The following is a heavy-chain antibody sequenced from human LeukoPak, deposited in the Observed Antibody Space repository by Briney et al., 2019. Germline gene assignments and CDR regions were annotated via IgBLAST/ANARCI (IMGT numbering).Heavy chain of an antibody. J-gene: IGHJ4*02. D-gene: IGHD1-26*01. V-gene: IGHV1-18*01. CDR1: GYTFTSYG. Sequence: ASVKVSCKASGYTFTSYGISWVRQAPGQALEWMGWISGYNGNTNYAQKLQGRVTMTTDTSTSTAYMELRSLRSDDTAVYYCASRGSISGRYDFDYWGQGTLVTVSS. CDR3: ASRGSISGRYDFDY. CDR2: ISGYNGNT.